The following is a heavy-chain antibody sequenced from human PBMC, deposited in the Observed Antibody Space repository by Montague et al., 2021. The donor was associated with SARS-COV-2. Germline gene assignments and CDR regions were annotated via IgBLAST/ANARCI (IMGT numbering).Heavy chain of an antibody. CDR2: TYYRSKQYY. J-gene: IGHJ4*02. Sequence: CAISGDSVSSNNLARNWIRQSPSRGPAWLGGTYYRSKQYYDYAVSVKSRMTISPDTSKNQFSLQLSSVTPEDRAVYYCARDRGYSLSWSFDYWGQGTLVTVSS. V-gene: IGHV6-1*01. CDR1: GDSVSSNNLA. CDR3: ARDRGYSLSWSFDY. D-gene: IGHD6-13*01.